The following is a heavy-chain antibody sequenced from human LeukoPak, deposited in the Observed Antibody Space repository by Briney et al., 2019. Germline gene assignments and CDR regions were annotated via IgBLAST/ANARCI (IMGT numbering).Heavy chain of an antibody. CDR2: ISYDGSNK. CDR3: AKAKSGDYDPFDY. V-gene: IGHV3-30*18. CDR1: GFTFSSYG. D-gene: IGHD4-17*01. Sequence: GGSLRLSCAASGFTFSSYGMHWVRQAPGKGLEWVAVISYDGSNKYYADSVKGRFTISRDNPKNTLYLQMNSLRAEDTAVYYCAKAKSGDYDPFDYWGQGTLVTVSS. J-gene: IGHJ4*02.